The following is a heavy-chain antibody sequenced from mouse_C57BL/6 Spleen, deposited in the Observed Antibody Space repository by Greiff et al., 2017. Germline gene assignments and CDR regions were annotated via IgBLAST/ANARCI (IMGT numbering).Heavy chain of an antibody. V-gene: IGHV1-42*01. CDR3: ARNKEYYYRSSPFAY. D-gene: IGHD1-1*01. CDR1: GYSFTGYY. J-gene: IGHJ3*01. Sequence: VQLQQSGPELVKPGASVKISCKASGYSFTGYYMNWVKQSPEKSLEWIGEINPSTGGTTYNQKFKAKATLTVDKSSSTAYMQLKSLTSEDSAVYDCARNKEYYYRSSPFAYWGQGTLVTVSA. CDR2: INPSTGGT.